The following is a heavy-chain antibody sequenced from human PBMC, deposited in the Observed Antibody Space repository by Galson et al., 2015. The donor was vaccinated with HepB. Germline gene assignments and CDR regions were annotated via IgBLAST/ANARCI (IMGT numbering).Heavy chain of an antibody. V-gene: IGHV3-64D*06. J-gene: IGHJ2*01. CDR2: ISSNGRDT. CDR1: GFTFSSYV. CDR3: VKPGSYSGVWYFDL. Sequence: SLRLSCAASGFTFSSYVIHWVRQAPGKGLEYVSAISSNGRDTYYADSVKGRFTISRDNSQNTLFLQMTSLRPEDTAVYYCVKPGSYSGVWYFDLWGRGTLVTVSS. D-gene: IGHD3-10*01.